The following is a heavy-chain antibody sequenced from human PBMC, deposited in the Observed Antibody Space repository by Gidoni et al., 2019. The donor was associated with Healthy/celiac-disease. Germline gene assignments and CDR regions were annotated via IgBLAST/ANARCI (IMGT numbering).Heavy chain of an antibody. D-gene: IGHD5-12*01. J-gene: IGHJ4*02. Sequence: QVQLVQSGAEVKKPGASVKVSCKASGYTFTGYYMHWVRQAPGQGLEWMGWINPNRGGTNYAQKFQGRVTMTRDTSISTAYMELSRLRSDDTAVYYCARVNRRDGYVLGYWGQGTLVTVSS. V-gene: IGHV1-2*02. CDR3: ARVNRRDGYVLGY. CDR2: INPNRGGT. CDR1: GYTFTGYY.